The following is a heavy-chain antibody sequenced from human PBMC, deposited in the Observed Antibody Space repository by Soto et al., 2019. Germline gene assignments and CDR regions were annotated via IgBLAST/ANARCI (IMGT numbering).Heavy chain of an antibody. Sequence: QVLLVQSGAEVKKPGSSVKVTCKASGGTFSSYTISWVRQAPGQGLEYMGGIMPIFGTATYTQSFQDRVTVTADESTSTVYMELRGLTSDDAAVYYCTRGVTANYMGGDAFEIWGQGTMVTVSS. CDR1: GGTFSSYT. CDR2: IMPIFGTA. J-gene: IGHJ3*02. CDR3: TRGVTANYMGGDAFEI. D-gene: IGHD3-16*01. V-gene: IGHV1-69*01.